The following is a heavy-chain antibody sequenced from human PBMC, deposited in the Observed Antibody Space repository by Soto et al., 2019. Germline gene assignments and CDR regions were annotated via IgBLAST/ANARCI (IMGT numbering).Heavy chain of an antibody. J-gene: IGHJ4*02. Sequence: SGPTLVNPTETLTLTCTVSGFSLSNARMGVSWIRQPPGKALEWLAHIFSNDEKSYSTSLKSRLTISKDTSKSQVVLTMTNIDPVDTATYYCARIGSCYHDDYWGKGTPVTVSS. CDR3: ARIGSCYHDDY. CDR1: GFSLSNARMG. D-gene: IGHD2-2*01. V-gene: IGHV2-26*01. CDR2: IFSNDEK.